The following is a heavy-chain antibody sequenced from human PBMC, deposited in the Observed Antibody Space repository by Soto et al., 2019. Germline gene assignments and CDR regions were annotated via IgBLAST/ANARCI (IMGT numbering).Heavy chain of an antibody. V-gene: IGHV4-59*01. CDR2: IHYSGST. D-gene: IGHD2-15*01. CDR1: GGSISGSY. J-gene: IGHJ4*02. CDR3: TKYRRTDAEGYSFGY. Sequence: LVILSLTCTVSGGSISGSYWSWIRQTPGKVLERVGYIHYSGSTNYNPSLKSRVTMSVDSAKNQFSLQLSSVTAADTAVYFCTKYRRTDAEGYSFGYWGQGALGTVSS.